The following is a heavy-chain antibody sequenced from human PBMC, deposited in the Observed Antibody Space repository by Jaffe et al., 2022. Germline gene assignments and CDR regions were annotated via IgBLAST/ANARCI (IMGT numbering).Heavy chain of an antibody. V-gene: IGHV3-30*02. D-gene: IGHD1-1*01. CDR1: GFTFSNYG. Sequence: QVQLVESGGGVVQPGGSLRLSCAASGFTFSNYGMHWVRQAPGKGLEWVAFIRYGGSDAYYADSVKGRFTISRDNSKNTLYLQMNSLRTEDTAVYYCAKFGPPQLATGSLLDYWGQGTLVTVSS. CDR2: IRYGGSDA. CDR3: AKFGPPQLATGSLLDY. J-gene: IGHJ4*02.